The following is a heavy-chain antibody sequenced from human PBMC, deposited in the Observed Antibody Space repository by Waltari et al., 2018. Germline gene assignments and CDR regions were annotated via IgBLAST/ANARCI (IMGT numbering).Heavy chain of an antibody. CDR2: INSDGSST. V-gene: IGHV3-74*01. J-gene: IGHJ3*02. CDR1: GFTFRSYW. Sequence: EVQLVESGGGLVQPGGSLRLSCAASGFTFRSYWMHWVRQAPGKGLVWVSRINSDGSSTSYADSVKGRFTISRDNAKNTLYLQMNSLRAEDTAVYYCARDGVVAARAFDIWGQGTMVTVSS. CDR3: ARDGVVAARAFDI. D-gene: IGHD2-15*01.